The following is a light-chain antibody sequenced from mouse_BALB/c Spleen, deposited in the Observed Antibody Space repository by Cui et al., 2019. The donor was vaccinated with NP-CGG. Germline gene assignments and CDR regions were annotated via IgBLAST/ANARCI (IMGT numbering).Light chain of an antibody. V-gene: IGLV1*01. CDR2: GTN. CDR3: ALWYSNHWV. J-gene: IGLJ1*01. CDR1: TGAVTTSNY. Sequence: QPVLTQESALTTSPGETVTLTCRSSTGAVTTSNYANWVQEKPDHLFTGLMGGTNNRAPGIPARFSGSLIGDKAALIITRAQTEDEAIYFCALWYSNHWVFGGGTKLTVL.